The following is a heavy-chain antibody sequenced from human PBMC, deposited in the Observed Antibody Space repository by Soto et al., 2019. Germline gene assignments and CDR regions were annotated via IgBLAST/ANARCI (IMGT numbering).Heavy chain of an antibody. V-gene: IGHV4-30-4*01. CDR2: IDHSGSA. CDR3: AGELGTFYFDH. J-gene: IGHJ4*02. D-gene: IGHD7-27*01. Sequence: QVQLQESGPGLVKPSQTLSLTCTVSAGSIRSGDYYWTWIRQPPGKGLEWIGYIDHSGSAYYNPSLKSRATISIDTSNSQFSLKMTSVTAADTVVYYCAGELGTFYFDHWGQGTLVTVSS. CDR1: AGSIRSGDYY.